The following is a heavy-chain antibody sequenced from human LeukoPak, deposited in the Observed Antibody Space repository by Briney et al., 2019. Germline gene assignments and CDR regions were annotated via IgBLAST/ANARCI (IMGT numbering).Heavy chain of an antibody. D-gene: IGHD2-2*02. CDR1: GGTFSSYA. CDR2: ISAYNGNT. CDR3: ARDIGYCSSTSCYTFDY. J-gene: IGHJ4*01. V-gene: IGHV1-18*01. Sequence: GASVKVSCKASGGTFSSYAISWVRQAPGQGLEWMGWISAYNGNTNYAQKLQGRVTMTTDTSTSTAYMELRSLRSDDTAVYYCARDIGYCSSTSCYTFDYWGQGTLVTVSS.